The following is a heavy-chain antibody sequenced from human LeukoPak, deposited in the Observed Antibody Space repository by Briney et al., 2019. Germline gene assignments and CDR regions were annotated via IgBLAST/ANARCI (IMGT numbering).Heavy chain of an antibody. Sequence: SETLSLTCTFSGGSINNLFWTWIRQPPGKGLEWIGYFSYSGGTTYNPSLKSRVTISIDTSKNQFSLNLNSVTAADTAVYYCAREGPLGKYYDYWGPGTLVTVSS. CDR1: GGSINNLF. V-gene: IGHV4-59*01. D-gene: IGHD3-16*01. CDR3: AREGPLGKYYDY. J-gene: IGHJ4*02. CDR2: FSYSGGT.